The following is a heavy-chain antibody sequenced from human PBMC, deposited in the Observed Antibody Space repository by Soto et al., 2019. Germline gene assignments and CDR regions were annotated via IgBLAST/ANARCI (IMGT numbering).Heavy chain of an antibody. D-gene: IGHD3-9*01. V-gene: IGHV1-69*13. CDR2: IIPIFGNA. CDR3: ARHWYVLRYFDWLLSFDY. Sequence: SVKVSCKASGGTFSSYAISWVRQAPGPALEWMGGIIPIFGNANYAQKFQGRVTITANESTSTAYMELSSLRSEDPAVYYCARHWYVLRYFDWLLSFDYLGQGTLVTVSS. J-gene: IGHJ4*02. CDR1: GGTFSSYA.